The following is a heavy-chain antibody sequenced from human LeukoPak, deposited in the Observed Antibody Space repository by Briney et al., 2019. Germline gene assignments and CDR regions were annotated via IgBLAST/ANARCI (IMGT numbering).Heavy chain of an antibody. Sequence: GESLKISCKGSGYNFTNYWIGWVRQMPGKGLEWMGIIYPGDSDTTYSPSFQGQVTISADKSISTAYLQWSSLKASDTAMYYCASSQTYSGSKPDAFDIWGQGTMVTVSS. CDR1: GYNFTNYW. CDR3: ASSQTYSGSKPDAFDI. V-gene: IGHV5-51*01. D-gene: IGHD1-26*01. CDR2: IYPGDSDT. J-gene: IGHJ3*02.